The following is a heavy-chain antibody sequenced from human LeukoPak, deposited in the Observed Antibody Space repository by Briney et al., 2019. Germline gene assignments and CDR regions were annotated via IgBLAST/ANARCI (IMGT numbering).Heavy chain of an antibody. CDR2: IYTSGST. CDR1: GGSISSYY. CDR3: AREGDYALKD. V-gene: IGHV4-4*07. D-gene: IGHD4-17*01. J-gene: IGHJ4*02. Sequence: SETLSLTCTVSGGSISSYYWSWIRQPAGKGLEWIGRIYTSGSTNYNPSLKSRVSMSVDTSKNQCTLKLSSVTAADTAVYYCAREGDYALKDWGQGTLVTVSP.